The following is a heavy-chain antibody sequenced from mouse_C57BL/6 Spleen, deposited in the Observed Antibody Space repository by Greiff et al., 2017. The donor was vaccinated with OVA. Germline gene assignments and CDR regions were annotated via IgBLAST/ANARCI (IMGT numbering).Heavy chain of an antibody. D-gene: IGHD2-14*01. CDR1: GYTFTDYY. V-gene: IGHV1-34*01. CDR2: IYPNNGCN. Sequence: VQLQQSGPELVKPGASVKLSCKASGYTFTDYYMPWVQQSPGKSLEWIGYIYPNNGCNGYNQKVKGKATLTVDKSYSTAYMELRSLTSEDAAADYCAREKGEYDVDGDYWGQGTTLTVSS. J-gene: IGHJ2*01. CDR3: AREKGEYDVDGDY.